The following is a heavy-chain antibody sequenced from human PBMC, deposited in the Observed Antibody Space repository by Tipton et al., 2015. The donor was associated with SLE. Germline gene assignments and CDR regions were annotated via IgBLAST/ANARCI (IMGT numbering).Heavy chain of an antibody. D-gene: IGHD2-15*01. Sequence: TLSLTCTVSGGAISHYYWSWIPQPPGKGLEWIGYIYYIGSTNYNPSLKSRVTISVDTSKNQFSLKLSSVTAADTAVYYCARGYWRGRSCKRDRPVPAPW. CDR2: IYYIGST. J-gene: IGHJ5*02. V-gene: IGHV4-59*01. CDR3: ARGYWRGRSCKRDRPVPAP. CDR1: GGAISHYY.